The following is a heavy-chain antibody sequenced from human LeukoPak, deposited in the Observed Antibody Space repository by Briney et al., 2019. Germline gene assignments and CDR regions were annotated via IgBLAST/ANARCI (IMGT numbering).Heavy chain of an antibody. CDR3: LAYGGNTAEYFQH. Sequence: SVKVSCKASGGTFNIYAINWVRQAPGQGLEWVGWMMPSLRTTVHAQKFQGRVTVTAHESTSTAYMELSSLRSEDTAVYYCLAYGGNTAEYFQHWGQGTLVTVSS. CDR1: GGTFNIYA. J-gene: IGHJ1*01. D-gene: IGHD4-23*01. CDR2: MMPSLRTT. V-gene: IGHV1-69*11.